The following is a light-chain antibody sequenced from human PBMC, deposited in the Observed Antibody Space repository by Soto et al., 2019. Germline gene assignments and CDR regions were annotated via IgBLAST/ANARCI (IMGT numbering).Light chain of an antibody. CDR1: QSLVHSDGNTY. V-gene: IGKV2-30*02. CDR3: MQGTHWPFT. Sequence: DVVMTQSPLSLPVTLGQSASISCRSSQSLVHSDGNTYLHWYQQRPGQSPRRLIYKVSNRDSGVPDRFCGSGSGTDFTLKISRMEAEDVGVYSCMQGTHWPFTFGGGTTVAIK. CDR2: KVS. J-gene: IGKJ4*01.